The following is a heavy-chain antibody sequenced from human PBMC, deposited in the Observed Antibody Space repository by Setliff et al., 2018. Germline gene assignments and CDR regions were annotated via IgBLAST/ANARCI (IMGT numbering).Heavy chain of an antibody. CDR2: ISSIGNT. CDR1: GGSISDSS. CDR3: ARERGFAGYYGSWTHQSFDL. D-gene: IGHD3-10*01. V-gene: IGHV4-4*08. J-gene: IGHJ5*02. Sequence: SETLSLTCTVSGGSISDSSWSWIRQPPGKGLEWIGCISSIGNTYYNPSLGSRLTISADTSNNQFSLNLISVTAADTAVYYCARERGFAGYYGSWTHQSFDLWGQGSLVT.